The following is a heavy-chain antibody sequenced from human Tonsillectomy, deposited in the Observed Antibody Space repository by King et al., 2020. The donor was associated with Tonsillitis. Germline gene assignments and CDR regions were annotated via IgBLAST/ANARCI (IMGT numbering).Heavy chain of an antibody. V-gene: IGHV4-61*02. CDR2: IYTTGST. J-gene: IGHJ6*04. D-gene: IGHD5-18*01. Sequence: VQLQESGPGLVKPSQTLSLTCTVSGDSISSGRHYWSWIRQPAGKGLEWIGRIYTTGSTNYNPSLSSRVTILVDTSKNQFSLKLSSVTAADTAVYYCAREELDTALSDVWGKGTTVTVSA. CDR1: GDSISSGRHY. CDR3: AREELDTALSDV.